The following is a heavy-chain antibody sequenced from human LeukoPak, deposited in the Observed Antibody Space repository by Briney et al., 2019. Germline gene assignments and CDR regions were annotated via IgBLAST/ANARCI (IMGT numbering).Heavy chain of an antibody. Sequence: GGSLRLSCAASGLTLSTYAMSWVRQAPGKGLEWVSAISGGGGSTYYADSVKGRFIISRDNSKNTLYLQMYSLRAEDTAVYYCAKDKIVVAGNFDYWGQGTLVTVSS. CDR1: GLTLSTYA. D-gene: IGHD3-22*01. V-gene: IGHV3-23*01. CDR3: AKDKIVVAGNFDY. CDR2: ISGGGGST. J-gene: IGHJ4*02.